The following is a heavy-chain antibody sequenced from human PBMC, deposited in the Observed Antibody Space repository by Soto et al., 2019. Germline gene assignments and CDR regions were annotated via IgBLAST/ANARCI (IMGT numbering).Heavy chain of an antibody. Sequence: GGSLRLSCAASGFTFSSYAMHWVRQAPGKGLEWVAVISYDGSNKYYADSVKGRFTISRDNSKNTLYLQMNSLRAEDTAVYYCARDQDGGWLPYYDFWSGSSSYGMDVWGQGTTVTVSS. V-gene: IGHV3-30-3*01. CDR1: GFTFSSYA. CDR2: ISYDGSNK. CDR3: ARDQDGGWLPYYDFWSGSSSYGMDV. D-gene: IGHD3-3*01. J-gene: IGHJ6*02.